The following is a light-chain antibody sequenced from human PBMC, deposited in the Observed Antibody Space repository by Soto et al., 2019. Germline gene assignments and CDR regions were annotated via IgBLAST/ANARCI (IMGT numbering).Light chain of an antibody. CDR3: CSYAGSSTGV. V-gene: IGLV2-23*01. CDR1: SSDVGSYNL. Sequence: QSALTQPASVSGSPGHSITISCTGTSSDVGSYNLVSWYQQHPGKAPKLMIYEDSKRPSGVSNRFSGSKSGNTASLTISGLQAEDEADYYCCSYAGSSTGVFGGGTQLTVL. J-gene: IGLJ7*01. CDR2: EDS.